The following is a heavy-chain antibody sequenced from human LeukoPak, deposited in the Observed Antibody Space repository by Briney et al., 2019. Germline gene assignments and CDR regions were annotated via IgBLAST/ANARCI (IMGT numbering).Heavy chain of an antibody. Sequence: SETLSLTCAVYGGSFSGYYWSWISQPPGKGLEWIGEINHSGSTNYNPSLKSRVTISVDTSKNQFSLKLSSVTAADTAVYYCARGIWELPSVLDYWGQGTLVTVSS. V-gene: IGHV4-34*01. D-gene: IGHD1-26*01. CDR1: GGSFSGYY. CDR3: ARGIWELPSVLDY. J-gene: IGHJ4*02. CDR2: INHSGST.